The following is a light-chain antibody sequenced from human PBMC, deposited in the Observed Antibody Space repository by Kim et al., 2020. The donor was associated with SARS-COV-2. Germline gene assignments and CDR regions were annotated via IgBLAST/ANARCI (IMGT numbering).Light chain of an antibody. V-gene: IGLV3-21*04. CDR3: QVWDNKSVHYV. CDR2: YNS. J-gene: IGLJ1*01. CDR1: NIGSKS. Sequence: SYELTQPPSVSVAPGETARITCGGDNIGSKSVHWYQQKPGQAPVLVIYYNSVRPSGIPERFSGSNSGNTATLTISRVEAGGEADFYCQVWDNKSVHYVFG.